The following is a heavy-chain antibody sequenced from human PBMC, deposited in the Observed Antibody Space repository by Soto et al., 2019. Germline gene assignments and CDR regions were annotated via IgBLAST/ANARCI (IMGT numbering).Heavy chain of an antibody. V-gene: IGHV4-59*01. Sequence: SQTLSLTCTVSGGSISSYYWSWIRQPPGKGLEWIGYIYYSGSTNYNPSLKSRVTISVDTSKNQFSLKLSSVTAADTAVYYCARDILQYSSSSGPRGVYYYYYGMDVWGQGTTVTVSS. J-gene: IGHJ6*02. CDR3: ARDILQYSSSSGPRGVYYYYYGMDV. CDR2: IYYSGST. CDR1: GGSISSYY. D-gene: IGHD6-6*01.